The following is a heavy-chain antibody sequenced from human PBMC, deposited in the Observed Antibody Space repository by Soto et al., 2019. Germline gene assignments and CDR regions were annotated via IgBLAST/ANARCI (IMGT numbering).Heavy chain of an antibody. V-gene: IGHV1-69*04. Sequence: VSCKASGGTFSSYTISWVRQAPGQGLEWMGRIIPILGIANYAQKFQGRVTIIADKSTSTAYMELSSLRSEDTAVYYCARDVHHDILTGYNNWFDPWGQGTLVTVSS. D-gene: IGHD3-9*01. CDR2: IIPILGIA. J-gene: IGHJ5*02. CDR1: GGTFSSYT. CDR3: ARDVHHDILTGYNNWFDP.